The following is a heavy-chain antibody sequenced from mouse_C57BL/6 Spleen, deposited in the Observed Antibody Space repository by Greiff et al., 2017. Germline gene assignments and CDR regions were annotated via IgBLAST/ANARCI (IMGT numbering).Heavy chain of an antibody. CDR2: IDPNSGGT. Sequence: QVQLQQPGAELVKPGASVKLSCKASGYTFTSYWMHWVKQRPGRGLEWIGRIDPNSGGTKYNEKFKSKATLTVDKPSSTAYMQRSSLTSEDSAVYYCARGYYGSSYVGYFDVWGTGTTVTVSS. CDR3: ARGYYGSSYVGYFDV. V-gene: IGHV1-72*01. CDR1: GYTFTSYW. D-gene: IGHD1-1*01. J-gene: IGHJ1*03.